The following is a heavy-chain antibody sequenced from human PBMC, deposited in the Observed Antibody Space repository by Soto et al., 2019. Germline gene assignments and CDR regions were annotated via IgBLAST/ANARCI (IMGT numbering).Heavy chain of an antibody. CDR3: AKAYRVVVVVAGTFDY. D-gene: IGHD2-15*01. J-gene: IGHJ4*02. Sequence: PGGSLRLSCTASGFTFRSYAMTWVRQAPGKGLEWVSSISDSGDSTYYADSVKGRFTISRDNSKNTLYLQMNSLRAEDTAVYYCAKAYRVVVVVAGTFDYWGPGSLVTVSS. V-gene: IGHV3-23*01. CDR1: GFTFRSYA. CDR2: ISDSGDST.